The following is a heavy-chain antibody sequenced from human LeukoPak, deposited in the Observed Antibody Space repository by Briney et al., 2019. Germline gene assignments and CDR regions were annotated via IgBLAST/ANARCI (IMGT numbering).Heavy chain of an antibody. CDR2: ISGSGGST. CDR1: GFTFSSYG. V-gene: IGHV3-23*01. D-gene: IGHD1-26*01. J-gene: IGHJ4*02. CDR3: AFTLGSATPPV. Sequence: GGTLRLSCAASGFTFSSYGMSWVRQAPGKGLEWVSAISGSGGSTYYADSVKGRFTISRDNSKNTLYLQMNSLRAEDTAVYYCAFTLGSATPPVWGQGPLVTVSS.